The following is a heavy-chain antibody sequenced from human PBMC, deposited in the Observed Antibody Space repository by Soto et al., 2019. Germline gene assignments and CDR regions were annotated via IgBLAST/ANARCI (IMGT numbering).Heavy chain of an antibody. CDR1: GFTFSSYG. CDR3: AKDRALYYYDSSGYDAFDI. V-gene: IGHV3-30*18. CDR2: ISYDGSNK. J-gene: IGHJ3*02. D-gene: IGHD3-22*01. Sequence: QVQLVESGGGVVQPGRSLRLSCAASGFTFSSYGMHWVRQAPGKGLEWVAVISYDGSNKYYADSVKGRFTISRDNSKNTLYLQMNSLRAEDTAVYYCAKDRALYYYDSSGYDAFDIWGQGSMVTVSS.